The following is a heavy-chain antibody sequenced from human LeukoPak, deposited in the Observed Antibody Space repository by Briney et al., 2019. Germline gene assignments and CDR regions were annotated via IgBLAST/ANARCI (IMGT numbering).Heavy chain of an antibody. CDR3: ARDRGWQQFDY. CDR2: IKEDGSET. Sequence: GGSLRLSCAASGFTFSNSWMTWVRQAPGKGLERVANIKEDGSETYYVGSVRGRFTISRDNAKNSVYLEMNSLRAEDTAVYFCARDRGWQQFDYWGQGTLVTVSS. D-gene: IGHD5-24*01. J-gene: IGHJ4*02. V-gene: IGHV3-7*01. CDR1: GFTFSNSW.